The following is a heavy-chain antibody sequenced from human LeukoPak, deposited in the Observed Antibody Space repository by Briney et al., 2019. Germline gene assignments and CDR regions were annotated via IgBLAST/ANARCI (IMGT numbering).Heavy chain of an antibody. D-gene: IGHD3-10*01. J-gene: IGHJ4*02. Sequence: SETLSLTCTVSGGSISSYYWSWIRQPPGRGLEWIGYIYYSGSTNYNPSLKSRVTISVDTSKNQFSLKLSSVTAADTAVHYCARRGGSGSYQLYYFDYWGQGTLVTVSS. CDR2: IYYSGST. V-gene: IGHV4-59*01. CDR1: GGSISSYY. CDR3: ARRGGSGSYQLYYFDY.